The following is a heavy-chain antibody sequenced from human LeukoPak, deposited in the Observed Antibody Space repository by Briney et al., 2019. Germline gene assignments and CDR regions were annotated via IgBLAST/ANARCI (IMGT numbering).Heavy chain of an antibody. CDR1: GYTFTSYA. D-gene: IGHD3-10*01. CDR3: ARGREFGYWFDP. V-gene: IGHV1-3*03. Sequence: GASVKVSCKASGYTFTSYAMHWVRQAPGQRLEWMEWINAGNGNTKYSQEFQGRVTITRDTSASTEYMELSSLRSEDMAVYYCARGREFGYWFDPWGQGTLVTVSS. J-gene: IGHJ5*02. CDR2: INAGNGNT.